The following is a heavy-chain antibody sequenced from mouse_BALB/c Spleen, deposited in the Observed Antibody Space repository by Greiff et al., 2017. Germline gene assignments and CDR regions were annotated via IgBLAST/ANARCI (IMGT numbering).Heavy chain of an antibody. J-gene: IGHJ4*01. Sequence: EVMLVESGGGLVKPGGSLKLSCAASGFAFSSYDMSWVRQTPEKRLEWVAYISSGGGSTYYPDTVKGRFTISRDNAKNTLYLQMSSLKSEDTAMYYCARHGGGDAMDYWGQGTSVTVSS. CDR2: ISSGGGST. CDR3: ARHGGGDAMDY. V-gene: IGHV5-12-1*01. CDR1: GFAFSSYD.